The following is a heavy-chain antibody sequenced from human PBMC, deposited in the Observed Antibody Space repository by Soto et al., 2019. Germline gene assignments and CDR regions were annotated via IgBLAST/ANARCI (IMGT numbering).Heavy chain of an antibody. J-gene: IGHJ5*02. CDR2: IIPIFGTA. Sequence: SVKVSCKASGGTFSSYAISWVRQAPGQGLEWMGGIIPIFGTANYAQKFQGRVTITADESTSTAYMELSSLRSEDTAVYYCASIAAVFGAFDPWGQATLATVSS. V-gene: IGHV1-69*13. CDR3: ASIAAVFGAFDP. D-gene: IGHD6-13*01. CDR1: GGTFSSYA.